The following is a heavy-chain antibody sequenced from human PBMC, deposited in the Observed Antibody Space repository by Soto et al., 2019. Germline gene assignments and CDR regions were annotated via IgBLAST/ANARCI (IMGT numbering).Heavy chain of an antibody. D-gene: IGHD3-22*01. J-gene: IGHJ4*02. CDR3: AKDLSDDSSGYYYPCFDY. CDR2: ISDSGGSK. V-gene: IGHV3-23*01. Sequence: EVQLLESGGGLVQPGGSLRLSCAASGFTFSSYAMSWVRQAPGKGLEWDSAISDSGGSKDYADSVKGRFAISIDNSKHTMYLQMNSLRAEDTAVYYCAKDLSDDSSGYYYPCFDYWVQGTLVTVSS. CDR1: GFTFSSYA.